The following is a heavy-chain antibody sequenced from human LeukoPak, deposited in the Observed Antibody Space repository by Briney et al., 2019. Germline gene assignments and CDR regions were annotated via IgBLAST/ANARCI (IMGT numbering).Heavy chain of an antibody. V-gene: IGHV4-34*01. J-gene: IGHJ4*02. CDR3: ARGRRAPTMIVVVITRYYFDY. Sequence: SETLSLTCAVYGGSFSGYYWSWIRQPPGKGLAWIGEINHSGSTNYNPSLKSRVTISVDTSKNQFSLKLSSVTAADTAVYYCARGRRAPTMIVVVITRYYFDYWGQGTLVTVSS. CDR2: INHSGST. D-gene: IGHD3-22*01. CDR1: GGSFSGYY.